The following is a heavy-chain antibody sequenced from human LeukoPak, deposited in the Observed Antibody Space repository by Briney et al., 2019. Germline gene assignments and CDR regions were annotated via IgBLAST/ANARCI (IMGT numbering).Heavy chain of an antibody. D-gene: IGHD3-22*01. CDR3: ARTLVVINDAFDI. J-gene: IGHJ3*02. Sequence: ASVKVSCKASPDTFTRYGITWVRQAPGQGLEWMGWIRAYNGDTNYAQKFQGRVTMTAERSTNTAYMELRGLAFDDTAVYYCARTLVVINDAFDIWGQGTMVTVSS. CDR2: IRAYNGDT. V-gene: IGHV1-18*01. CDR1: PDTFTRYG.